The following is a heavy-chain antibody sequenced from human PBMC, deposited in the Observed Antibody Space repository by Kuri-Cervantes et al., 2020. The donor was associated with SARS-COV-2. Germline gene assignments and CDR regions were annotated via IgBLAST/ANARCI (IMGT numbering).Heavy chain of an antibody. CDR1: GFTFSSYS. CDR3: ARDRGAFWGMGDY. Sequence: GESLKISCAASGFTFSSYSMNWVRQAPGKGLEWVSSISSSSSYIYYADSVKGRFTISRDNAKNSLYLQMNSLRAEDTAVYYCARDRGAFWGMGDYWGQGTLVTVSS. J-gene: IGHJ4*02. V-gene: IGHV3-21*01. D-gene: IGHD3-10*01. CDR2: ISSSSSYI.